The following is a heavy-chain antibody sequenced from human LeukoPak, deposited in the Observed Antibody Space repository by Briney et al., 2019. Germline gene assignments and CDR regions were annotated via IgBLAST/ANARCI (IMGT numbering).Heavy chain of an antibody. Sequence: GRSLRLSCAASGFTFSSYAMHWVRQAPGKGLEWVAVISYDGSNKYYADSVKGRFTISRDNSKNTLYLQMNSLRAEDTAVYYCAKDVTPDHYYYYGMDVWGQGTTVTVSS. V-gene: IGHV3-30-3*01. D-gene: IGHD2-15*01. J-gene: IGHJ6*02. CDR3: AKDVTPDHYYYYGMDV. CDR1: GFTFSSYA. CDR2: ISYDGSNK.